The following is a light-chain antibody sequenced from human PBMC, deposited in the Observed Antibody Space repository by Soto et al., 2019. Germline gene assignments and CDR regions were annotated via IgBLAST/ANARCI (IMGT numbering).Light chain of an antibody. CDR1: QSISSW. CDR3: QQFHSFSPT. J-gene: IGKJ1*01. V-gene: IGKV1-5*03. CDR2: KAS. Sequence: DIQMTQSPSTLSASVGDRVTITCRASQSISSWLVWYQQKPGKAPKLLIYKASSLESGVPSRFSGSGSGTEFTLTISSLQPDDFATYYCQQFHSFSPTFGQGTKVEIK.